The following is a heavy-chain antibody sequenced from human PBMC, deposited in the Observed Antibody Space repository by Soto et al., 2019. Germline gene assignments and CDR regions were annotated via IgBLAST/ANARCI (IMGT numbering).Heavy chain of an antibody. CDR2: ISSSGSTI. Sequence: GGSLRLSCAASGFTFSDYYMSWIRQAPGKGLEWVSYISSSGSTIYYADSVKGRFTISRDNAKNSLYLQMNSLRAEDTAVYYCARDCHIAPHYCSGGSCYSGGCFDPWGQGTLVTVSS. V-gene: IGHV3-11*01. CDR3: ARDCHIAPHYCSGGSCYSGGCFDP. D-gene: IGHD2-15*01. J-gene: IGHJ5*02. CDR1: GFTFSDYY.